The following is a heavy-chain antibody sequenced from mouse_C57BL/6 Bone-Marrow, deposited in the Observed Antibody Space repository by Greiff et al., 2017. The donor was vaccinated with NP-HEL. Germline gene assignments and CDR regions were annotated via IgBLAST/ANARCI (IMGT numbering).Heavy chain of an antibody. J-gene: IGHJ3*01. Sequence: VQLKESGAELVRPGASVKLSCTASGFNIKDDYMHWVKQRPEQGLEWIGWIDPENGDTEYASKFQGKATITADTSSNTAYLQLSSLTSEDTAVYYCTTSRDMRFADWGQGTLVTVSA. V-gene: IGHV14-4*01. CDR1: GFNIKDDY. CDR2: IDPENGDT. CDR3: TTSRDMRFAD. D-gene: IGHD3-3*01.